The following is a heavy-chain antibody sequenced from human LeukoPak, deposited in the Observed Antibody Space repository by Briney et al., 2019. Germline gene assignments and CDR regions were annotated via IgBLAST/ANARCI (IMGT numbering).Heavy chain of an antibody. CDR3: ARGRGSSGWPFDY. D-gene: IGHD6-19*01. Sequence: SETLSLTCAVYGGSFSGYYWSWIRRPPGKGLEWIGEINHSGSTNYNPSLKSRVTISVDTSKNQFSLKLSSVTAADTAVYYCARGRGSSGWPFDYWGQGTLVTVSS. J-gene: IGHJ4*02. CDR1: GGSFSGYY. V-gene: IGHV4-34*01. CDR2: INHSGST.